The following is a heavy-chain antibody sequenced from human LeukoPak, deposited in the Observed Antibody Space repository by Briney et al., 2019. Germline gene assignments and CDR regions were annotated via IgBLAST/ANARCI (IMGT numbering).Heavy chain of an antibody. D-gene: IGHD3-22*01. J-gene: IGHJ4*02. CDR2: IYYSGST. CDR1: GGSISSSSYY. CDR3: ASDSHYDSSGYYYD. V-gene: IGHV4-39*01. Sequence: KPSETLSLTCTVSGGSISSSSYYWGWIRLPPGKGLEWIGSIYYSGSTYYNPSLKSRVTISVDTSKNQFSLKLSSVTAADTAVYYCASDSHYDSSGYYYDWGQGTLVTVSS.